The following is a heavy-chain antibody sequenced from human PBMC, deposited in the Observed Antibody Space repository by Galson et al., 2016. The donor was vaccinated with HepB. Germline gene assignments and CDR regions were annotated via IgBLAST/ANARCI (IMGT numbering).Heavy chain of an antibody. CDR3: VSPLHNDGNSGMSFDI. CDR1: GFTFSSYD. J-gene: IGHJ3*02. Sequence: SLRLSCAASGFTFSSYDMHWVRQVPGEGPVWVSVISGDASRARYADSVAGRFIISRDNTKNTLYLEMNSLRADDTAVYYCVSPLHNDGNSGMSFDIWGQGTMVTVSS. CDR2: ISGDASRA. V-gene: IGHV3-74*01. D-gene: IGHD4-23*01.